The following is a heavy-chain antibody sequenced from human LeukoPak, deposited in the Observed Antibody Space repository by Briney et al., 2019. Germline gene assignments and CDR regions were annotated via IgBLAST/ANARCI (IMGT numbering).Heavy chain of an antibody. CDR3: ARHPSFYSGWPLDY. CDR2: TYLGDSDV. V-gene: IGHV5-51*01. Sequence: GESLKISCKGFGFTFTNNWIGWVRQKPGKGLEWMGITYLGDSDVRYSPSFQGQVTISADKSTTTAYLQWSSLKASDTAMYYCARHPSFYSGWPLDYWGQGTLVTVSS. D-gene: IGHD6-19*01. CDR1: GFTFTNNW. J-gene: IGHJ4*02.